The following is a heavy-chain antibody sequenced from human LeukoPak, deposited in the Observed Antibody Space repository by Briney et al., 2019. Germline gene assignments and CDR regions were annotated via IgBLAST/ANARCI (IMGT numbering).Heavy chain of an antibody. Sequence: SETLSLTCTVSNDSISNYYWSWIRQPPGKGLEWIGYIYYSGSTNYYPSLKGRVTMSIDTSKSQFSLKLRSVTAADTAVYYCARGGYSYGIGFDYWGQGALVTVSS. D-gene: IGHD5-18*01. CDR2: IYYSGST. CDR1: NDSISNYY. V-gene: IGHV4-59*01. CDR3: ARGGYSYGIGFDY. J-gene: IGHJ4*02.